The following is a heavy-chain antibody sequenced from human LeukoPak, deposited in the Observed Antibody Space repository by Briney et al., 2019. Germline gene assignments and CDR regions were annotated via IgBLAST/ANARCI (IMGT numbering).Heavy chain of an antibody. CDR3: ARVKRVEMATIRHYYMDV. D-gene: IGHD5-24*01. V-gene: IGHV4-59*01. J-gene: IGHJ6*03. CDR2: IYYSGST. CDR1: GGSISSYY. Sequence: SGTLSLTCTVSGGSISSYYWSWIRQPPGKGLEWIGYIYYSGSTNYNPSLKSRVTISVDTSKNQFSLKLSSVTAADTAVYYCARVKRVEMATIRHYYMDVWGKGTTVTISS.